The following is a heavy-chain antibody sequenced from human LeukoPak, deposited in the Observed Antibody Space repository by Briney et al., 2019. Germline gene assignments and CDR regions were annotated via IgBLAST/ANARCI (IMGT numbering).Heavy chain of an antibody. J-gene: IGHJ5*02. D-gene: IGHD2-2*01. CDR2: ISGSGGNT. Sequence: PGGSLRLSCAASGFTFSSYAMSWVRQAPGKGLEWASAISGSGGNTYYADSVKGRFTISRDNSKNTLYLQMNSLRAEDTAVYYCAKEVPQDIVVVPAAIMWFDPWGQGTLVTVSS. CDR3: AKEVPQDIVVVPAAIMWFDP. CDR1: GFTFSSYA. V-gene: IGHV3-23*01.